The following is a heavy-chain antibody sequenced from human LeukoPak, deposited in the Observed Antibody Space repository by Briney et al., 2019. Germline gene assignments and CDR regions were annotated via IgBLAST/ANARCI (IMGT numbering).Heavy chain of an antibody. CDR3: AKVSYYGSPKGDY. Sequence: SETLSLTCTVSGYSISSGYYWGWIRQPPGQGLEWIGSIYHSGSTYYNPSLKSRVTISVDTSKNQFSLKLSSVTAADTAVYYCAKVSYYGSPKGDYWGQGTLVTVSS. CDR1: GYSISSGYY. CDR2: IYHSGST. V-gene: IGHV4-38-2*02. D-gene: IGHD3-10*01. J-gene: IGHJ4*02.